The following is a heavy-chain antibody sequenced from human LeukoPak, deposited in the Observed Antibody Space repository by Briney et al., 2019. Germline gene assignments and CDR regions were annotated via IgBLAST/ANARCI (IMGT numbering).Heavy chain of an antibody. D-gene: IGHD6-19*01. CDR1: GYTFTSYA. CDR2: INAGNGNT. Sequence: ASVKVSCKASGYTFTSYAMHWVRQAPGQRLEWMGWINAGNGNTKYSQKFQGRVTITRDTSASTAYMELSSLRSEDTAVYYCARDPNLLYSSGWPAYYFDCWGQGTLVTVSS. CDR3: ARDPNLLYSSGWPAYYFDC. V-gene: IGHV1-3*01. J-gene: IGHJ4*02.